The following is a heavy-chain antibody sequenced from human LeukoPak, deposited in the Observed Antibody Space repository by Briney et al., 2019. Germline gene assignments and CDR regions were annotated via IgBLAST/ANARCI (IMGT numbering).Heavy chain of an antibody. CDR3: AREGRRGYSGYDFGFDP. D-gene: IGHD5-12*01. J-gene: IGHJ5*02. Sequence: ASVKVSCKASGYTFTSYAMHWVRQAPGQRLEWMGWINAGNGNTKYSQKFQGRVTITRDTSASTAYMELSSLRSEDTAVYYCAREGRRGYSGYDFGFDPWGQGTLVTVSS. V-gene: IGHV1-3*01. CDR1: GYTFTSYA. CDR2: INAGNGNT.